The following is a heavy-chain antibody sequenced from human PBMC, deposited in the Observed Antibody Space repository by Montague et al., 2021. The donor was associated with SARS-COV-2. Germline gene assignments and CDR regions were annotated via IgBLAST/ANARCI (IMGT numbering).Heavy chain of an antibody. CDR3: ARQPVLRYFDWLPWFGGMDV. Sequence: SETLSLTCAVSGDSINSEHWWSWVRQPPGKGLEWIVETHQWGGTNYNPSLRSRVSIFLDNSKNQFSLILTSVTAADTAMYYCARQPVLRYFDWLPWFGGMDVWGQGTTVTVSS. CDR1: GDSINSEHW. V-gene: IGHV4-4*02. J-gene: IGHJ6*02. D-gene: IGHD3-9*01. CDR2: THQWGGT.